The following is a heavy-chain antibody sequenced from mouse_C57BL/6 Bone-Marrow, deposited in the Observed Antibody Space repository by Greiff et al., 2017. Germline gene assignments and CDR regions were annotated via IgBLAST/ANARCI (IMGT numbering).Heavy chain of an antibody. CDR2: ISDGGSYT. J-gene: IGHJ1*03. Sequence: EVKLMESGGGLVKPGGSLKLSCAASGFTFSSYAMSWVRQTPEKRLEWVATISDGGSYTYYPDNVKGRFTISRDNAKNNLYLQRSHLKSEDTAMYYGARGSSYGYFDVWGTGTTVTVSS. CDR3: ARGSSYGYFDV. CDR1: GFTFSSYA. D-gene: IGHD1-1*01. V-gene: IGHV5-4*03.